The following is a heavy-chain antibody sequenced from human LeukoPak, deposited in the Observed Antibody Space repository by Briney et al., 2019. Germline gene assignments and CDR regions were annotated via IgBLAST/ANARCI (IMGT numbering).Heavy chain of an antibody. V-gene: IGHV3-21*01. CDR2: ISSSSSYI. D-gene: IGHD4-23*01. CDR3: ARRGGNAFFDY. CDR1: GFTFSSYS. J-gene: IGHJ4*02. Sequence: GGSLRLSCAASGFTFSSYSMNWVRQAPGKELEWVSSISSSSSYIYYADSVKGRFAISRDNAKNSLYLQMNSLRAEDTAVYYCARRGGNAFFDYWGQGTLVTVSS.